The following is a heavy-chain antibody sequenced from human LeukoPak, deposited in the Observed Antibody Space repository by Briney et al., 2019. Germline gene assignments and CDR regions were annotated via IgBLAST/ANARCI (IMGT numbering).Heavy chain of an antibody. D-gene: IGHD1-26*01. J-gene: IGHJ4*02. CDR2: IIPILGIA. CDR3: AREKWEMAIEYWFDY. V-gene: IGHV1-69*04. CDR1: GGTFSSYA. Sequence: GSSVKVSCKASGGTFSSYAISWVRQAPGQGLEWMGRIIPILGIANYAQKFQGRVTITADKSTSTAYMELSSLRSEDTAVYYCAREKWEMAIEYWFDYWGQGTLVTVSS.